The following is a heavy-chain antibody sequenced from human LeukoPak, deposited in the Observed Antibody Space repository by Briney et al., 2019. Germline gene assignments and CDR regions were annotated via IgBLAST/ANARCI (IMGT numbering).Heavy chain of an antibody. CDR3: ATSRILLGYCSGGSCLTYYYGMDV. CDR1: GYTFTSYA. D-gene: IGHD2-15*01. CDR2: INAGNGNT. Sequence: ASVKVSCKASGYTFTSYAMHWVRQAPGQRLEWMGWINAGNGNTKYSQKFQGRVTITRDTSASTAYMELSSLRTEDTAVYYCATSRILLGYCSGGSCLTYYYGMDVWGQGTTVTVSS. J-gene: IGHJ6*02. V-gene: IGHV1-3*01.